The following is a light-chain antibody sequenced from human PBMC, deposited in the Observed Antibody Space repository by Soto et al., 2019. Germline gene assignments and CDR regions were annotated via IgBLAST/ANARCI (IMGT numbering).Light chain of an antibody. CDR3: QQYSGSPWT. CDR1: QSVSGSY. Sequence: EIVMTQSPGTLSLSPGERVTLSYRASQSVSGSYLAWYQQKPGQAPRLLIYGASSRATGIPDRFSGTGSGTDFTLTISRLEPEDFAVYYCQQYSGSPWTFGQGTKVDIK. V-gene: IGKV3-20*01. J-gene: IGKJ1*01. CDR2: GAS.